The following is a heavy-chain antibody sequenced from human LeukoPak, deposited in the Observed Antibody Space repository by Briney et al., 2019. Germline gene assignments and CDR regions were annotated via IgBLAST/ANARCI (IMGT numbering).Heavy chain of an antibody. CDR2: ITSSSRII. Sequence: GGSLRLSCAASGLTFSTYSMIWVRQAPGKGLEWVSYITSSSRIIYYTDSVKGRFTISRDNAKKSLFLQMNSLRDEDTAVYYCARVGGLTQTEGDDFDYWSQGTLVTVSS. D-gene: IGHD1-26*01. J-gene: IGHJ4*02. CDR3: ARVGGLTQTEGDDFDY. V-gene: IGHV3-48*02. CDR1: GLTFSTYS.